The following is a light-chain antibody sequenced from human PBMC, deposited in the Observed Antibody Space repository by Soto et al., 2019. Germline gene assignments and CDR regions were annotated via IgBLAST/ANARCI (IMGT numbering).Light chain of an antibody. CDR2: DGS. V-gene: IGLV3-21*02. CDR3: QVWDSSSDHNYV. J-gene: IGLJ1*01. Sequence: YELTQPPSVSVAPGQTARITCGGNNIGSKSVHWYQQKPGQAPVLVVYDGSDRPSGTPERFSGSNSGNTATLTISRVEAGDEADYYCQVWDSSSDHNYVFGNGKKVTV. CDR1: NIGSKS.